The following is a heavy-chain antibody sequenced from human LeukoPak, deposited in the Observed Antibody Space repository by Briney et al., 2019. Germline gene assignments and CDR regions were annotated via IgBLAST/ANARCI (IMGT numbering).Heavy chain of an antibody. CDR3: AIFGGPYGMDV. J-gene: IGHJ6*02. Sequence: ASVKVSCKASGYTFTSYDINWVRQATAQGLEWMGWRNPNSGNTGYAQKFQGRVTMTRNTSKSTAYMELSSLRSEDTAVYYCAIFGGPYGMDVWGQGTTVTVSS. CDR1: GYTFTSYD. CDR2: RNPNSGNT. V-gene: IGHV1-8*01. D-gene: IGHD3-10*01.